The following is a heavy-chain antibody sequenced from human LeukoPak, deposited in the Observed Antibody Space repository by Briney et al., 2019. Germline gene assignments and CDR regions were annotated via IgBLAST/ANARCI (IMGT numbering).Heavy chain of an antibody. D-gene: IGHD5-12*01. CDR3: ARLPGLRYQIDY. J-gene: IGHJ4*02. Sequence: ASVKVSCKASGYTFTVYYMHWVRQAPGQGLEWMGRINPNSGGTNYAQKFQGRVTMTRDTSISTAYMELSRLRSDDTAVYYCARLPGLRYQIDYWGQGTLVTVSS. CDR2: INPNSGGT. CDR1: GYTFTVYY. V-gene: IGHV1-2*06.